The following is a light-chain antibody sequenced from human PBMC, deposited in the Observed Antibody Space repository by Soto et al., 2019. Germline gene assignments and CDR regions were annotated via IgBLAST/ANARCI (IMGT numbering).Light chain of an antibody. CDR2: TTS. V-gene: IGKV3-20*01. CDR3: QQYGSSPWT. CDR1: QSLSGY. Sequence: DIVLRQSPGTLSLSPGERASLSCRASQSLSGYLAWYQQRPGQAPRLLIYTTSNRATDIPDRFSGSGSGTDFTLTISRLEPEDFAVYYCQQYGSSPWTFGQGTKVEIK. J-gene: IGKJ1*01.